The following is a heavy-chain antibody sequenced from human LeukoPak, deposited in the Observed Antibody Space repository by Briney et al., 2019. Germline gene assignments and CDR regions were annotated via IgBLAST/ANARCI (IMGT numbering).Heavy chain of an antibody. CDR2: ISSSSSTI. J-gene: IGHJ4*02. CDR3: ARRAGAYSHPYDY. D-gene: IGHD4/OR15-4a*01. Sequence: GGSLRLSCAASGFTFSSYSMNWVRQAPGKGLEWVSYISSSSSTIYYADSVKGRFTISRDNSKDTLYLQMNSLRAEDTAVYYCARRAGAYSHPYDYWGQGTLVTVSS. CDR1: GFTFSSYS. V-gene: IGHV3-48*01.